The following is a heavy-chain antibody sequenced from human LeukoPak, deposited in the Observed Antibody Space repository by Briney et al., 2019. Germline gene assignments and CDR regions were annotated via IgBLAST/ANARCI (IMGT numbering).Heavy chain of an antibody. CDR3: ARDRQGGNWGDFDF. Sequence: GGSLRPSCAASGFTFSSHAMHWVRQAPGKGLEWVALISYDGSNKHYADSVKGRFTISRDNSRNTLFLQMNSLRPEDTAVYYCARDRQGGNWGDFDFWGQGTLVTVSS. J-gene: IGHJ4*02. CDR1: GFTFSSHA. D-gene: IGHD3-16*01. V-gene: IGHV3-30-3*01. CDR2: ISYDGSNK.